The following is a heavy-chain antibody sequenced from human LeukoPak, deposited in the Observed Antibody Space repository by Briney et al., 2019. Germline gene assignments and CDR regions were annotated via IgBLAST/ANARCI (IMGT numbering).Heavy chain of an antibody. V-gene: IGHV4-4*07. Sequence: SDTLSLTCTVSGGSISSYYWSWIRQPAGKGLEWIGRMHSSGSTNYNPSIKSRVTMSLDTSKNQFSLKVDSVTAADAAMYYCAREAVHYGSGSHDYWGQGTLVAVSS. D-gene: IGHD3-10*01. CDR2: MHSSGST. CDR3: AREAVHYGSGSHDY. J-gene: IGHJ4*02. CDR1: GGSISSYY.